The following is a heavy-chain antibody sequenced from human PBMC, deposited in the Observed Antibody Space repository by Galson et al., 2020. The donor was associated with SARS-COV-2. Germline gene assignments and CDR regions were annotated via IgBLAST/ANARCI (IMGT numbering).Heavy chain of an antibody. D-gene: IGHD6-19*01. Sequence: KMSGPTLVKPTQTLTLTCTFSGFSLSTSGVGVGWIRQPPGKALEWLALIYWDDDKRYSPSLKSRLTITKDTSKNQVVLTMTNMDPVDTATYYCAHWEGRVAGTRYNWFDPWGQGTLVTVSS. V-gene: IGHV2-5*02. J-gene: IGHJ5*02. CDR1: GFSLSTSGVG. CDR3: AHWEGRVAGTRYNWFDP. CDR2: IYWDDDK.